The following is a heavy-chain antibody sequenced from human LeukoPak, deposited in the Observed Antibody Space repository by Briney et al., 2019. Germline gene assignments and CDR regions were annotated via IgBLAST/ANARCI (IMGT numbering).Heavy chain of an antibody. D-gene: IGHD1-26*01. CDR1: GFAFSSYG. V-gene: IGHV3-33*06. CDR3: AKKGATTGDFDY. J-gene: IGHJ4*02. CDR2: IWYDGSNK. Sequence: TGGSLRLSCAASGFAFSSYGMHWVRQAPGKGLEWVAVIWYDGSNKYYADSVKGRFTISRDNFKNTLYLQMNSLRAEDTAVYYCAKKGATTGDFDYWGQGTLVTVSS.